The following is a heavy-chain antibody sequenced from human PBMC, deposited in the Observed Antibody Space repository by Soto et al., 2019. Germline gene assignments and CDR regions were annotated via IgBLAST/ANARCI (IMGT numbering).Heavy chain of an antibody. CDR3: ARDGGAYCRRTSCPWGMDV. V-gene: IGHV3-33*01. CDR1: GFNFDRYG. Sequence: QVHLVESGGGVVQPGRSLRLSCAASGFNFDRYGMHWVRQAPGKGLEWVAFIWYDGSNQYYADSVKGRFTISRDNPKKTLNLQMNSLRAEDTAVYYCARDGGAYCRRTSCPWGMDVWGQGTTVTVSS. CDR2: IWYDGSNQ. D-gene: IGHD2-2*01. J-gene: IGHJ6*02.